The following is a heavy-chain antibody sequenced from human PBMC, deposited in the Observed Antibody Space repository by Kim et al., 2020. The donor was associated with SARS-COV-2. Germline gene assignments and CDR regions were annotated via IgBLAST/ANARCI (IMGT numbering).Heavy chain of an antibody. J-gene: IGHJ6*02. CDR1: GFTFSSYA. D-gene: IGHD1-26*01. CDR3: AKAPEVSVGAPSDYYGMDV. Sequence: GGSLRLSCAASGFTFSSYAMSWVRQAPGKGLEWVSAISGSGGSTYYADSVKGRFTISRDNSKNTLYLQMNSLRAEDTAVYYCAKAPEVSVGAPSDYYGMDVWGQGTTVTVSS. V-gene: IGHV3-23*01. CDR2: ISGSGGST.